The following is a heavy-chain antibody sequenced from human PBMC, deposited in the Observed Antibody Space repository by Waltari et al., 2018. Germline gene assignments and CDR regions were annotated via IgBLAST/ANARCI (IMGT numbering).Heavy chain of an antibody. CDR2: IYPGDSDT. CDR3: ARVGPASGGGKLSPFDY. D-gene: IGHD2-15*01. CDR1: GYSFTSSW. J-gene: IGHJ4*02. V-gene: IGHV5-51*01. Sequence: EVQLVQSGAEVKKPGEALKISCKGSGYSFTSSWIGWVGQMPGKGLAWMGIIYPGDSDTRYSPSFQGQVTISADKSISTAYLQWSSLKASDTAMYYCARVGPASGGGKLSPFDYWGQGTLVTVSS.